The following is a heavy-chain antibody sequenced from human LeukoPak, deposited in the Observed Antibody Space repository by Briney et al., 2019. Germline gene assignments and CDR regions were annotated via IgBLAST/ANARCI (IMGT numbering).Heavy chain of an antibody. CDR3: ARLRITGGHYYQHGLDV. Sequence: PSETLSLTCTVSGGSISSYYWSWIRQPPGKGLEWIGYIYNSGSINYNPSLKSRVTTSVDTSKKQFSLKLSSVTAADTAVYYCARLRITGGHYYQHGLDVWGQGTTVTVSS. D-gene: IGHD2-8*02. V-gene: IGHV4-59*08. CDR1: GGSISSYY. J-gene: IGHJ6*02. CDR2: IYNSGSI.